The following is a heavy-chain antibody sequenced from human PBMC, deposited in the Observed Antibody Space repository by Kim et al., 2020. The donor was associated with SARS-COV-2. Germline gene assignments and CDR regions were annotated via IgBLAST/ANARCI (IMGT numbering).Heavy chain of an antibody. CDR3: ARLQNLERRRGMDY. V-gene: IGHV3-72*01. Sequence: GGSLRLSCAASGFTFSAYYMDWVRQAPGKGLEWVGRSRNKADSYTTDYAASVKGRFTISRDESKNSLYLQMDNLKTEDTAVYYCARLQNLERRRGMDYWGQGTLVTVSS. D-gene: IGHD1-1*01. CDR1: GFTFSAYY. J-gene: IGHJ4*02. CDR2: SRNKADSYTT.